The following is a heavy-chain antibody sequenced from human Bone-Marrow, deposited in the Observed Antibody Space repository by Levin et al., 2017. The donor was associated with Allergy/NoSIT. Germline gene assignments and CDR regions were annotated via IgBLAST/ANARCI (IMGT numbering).Heavy chain of an antibody. CDR1: GSSISSGYY. Sequence: GSLRLSCAVSGSSISSGYYWGWIRQPPGKGLEWLGSIYHSGSTYYNPSLKSRVTISVDTSKNQFSLKLSSVTAADTAVYYCARAYYDYIWGEPPAFDIWGQGTMVTVSS. J-gene: IGHJ3*02. CDR3: ARAYYDYIWGEPPAFDI. V-gene: IGHV4-38-2*01. D-gene: IGHD3-16*01. CDR2: IYHSGST.